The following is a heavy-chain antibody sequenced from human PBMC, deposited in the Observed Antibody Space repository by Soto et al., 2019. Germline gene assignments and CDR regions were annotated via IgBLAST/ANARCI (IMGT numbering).Heavy chain of an antibody. Sequence: GGSLRLSCAASGFTFSSHTMSWVRQAPGKGLEWVSILFTGGSTYYAGSVKGRFTISRDNSKNMLYLQMNSLRAEDTAVYYCARDLGGWPDYWGQGTLVTVSS. J-gene: IGHJ4*02. CDR2: LFTGGST. CDR1: GFTFSSHT. D-gene: IGHD2-15*01. CDR3: ARDLGGWPDY. V-gene: IGHV3-66*01.